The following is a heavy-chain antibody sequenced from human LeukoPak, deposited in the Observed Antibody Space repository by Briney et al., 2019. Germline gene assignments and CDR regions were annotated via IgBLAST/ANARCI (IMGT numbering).Heavy chain of an antibody. CDR3: AREYPGTTVDY. CDR1: GYTFTSYG. Sequence: ASVKVSCKASGYTFTSYGISWVRQAPGQGLEWMGWISAYNGNTNYAQKLQGRVTMTTDTSTSTAYVELRSLRSDDTAVYYCAREYPGTTVDYWGQGTLVTVSS. J-gene: IGHJ4*02. CDR2: ISAYNGNT. D-gene: IGHD1-7*01. V-gene: IGHV1-18*01.